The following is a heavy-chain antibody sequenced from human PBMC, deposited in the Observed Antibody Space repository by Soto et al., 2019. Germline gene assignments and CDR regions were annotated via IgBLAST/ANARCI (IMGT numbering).Heavy chain of an antibody. J-gene: IGHJ6*02. V-gene: IGHV3-30*18. Sequence: QPGGSLRLSCAASGFIFSSCGMHWVRQAPEEGLEWVANISQEGSNEHYADSVKGRITISRDNSKNTLYLQMNSLRAEDTAVYYCAKTVRSGYCSSTSCPDRQTYYYYGMDVWGQGTTVTVSS. CDR1: GFIFSSCG. CDR2: ISQEGSNE. CDR3: AKTVRSGYCSSTSCPDRQTYYYYGMDV. D-gene: IGHD2-2*03.